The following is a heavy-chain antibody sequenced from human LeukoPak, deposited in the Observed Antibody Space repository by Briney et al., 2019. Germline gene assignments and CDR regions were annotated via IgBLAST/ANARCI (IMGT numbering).Heavy chain of an antibody. CDR3: AKDMFPDYGEHYYYYGMDV. J-gene: IGHJ6*02. D-gene: IGHD4-17*01. CDR1: VFTFYVYA. Sequence: GGSLRLSCADSVFTFYVYATHWVRPAPGGGLGWVSLISGDGGSTYYADSVKGRFTISRDNSKNSLYLQMNSLRTEDTALYYCAKDMFPDYGEHYYYYGMDVWGQGTTVSVSS. V-gene: IGHV3-43*02. CDR2: ISGDGGST.